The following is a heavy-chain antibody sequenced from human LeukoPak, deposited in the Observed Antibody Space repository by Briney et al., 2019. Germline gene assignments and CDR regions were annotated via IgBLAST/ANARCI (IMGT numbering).Heavy chain of an antibody. Sequence: GGSLRLSCAASGFTFSSYAMHWVRQAPGKGLEWVAFISYDGSNKYYADSVKGRFTISRDNSKNTLYLQMNSLRAEDTAVYYCAKKEKDRNLDYWGQGTLVTVSS. V-gene: IGHV3-30*04. J-gene: IGHJ4*02. CDR2: ISYDGSNK. CDR1: GFTFSSYA. CDR3: AKKEKDRNLDY. D-gene: IGHD2-15*01.